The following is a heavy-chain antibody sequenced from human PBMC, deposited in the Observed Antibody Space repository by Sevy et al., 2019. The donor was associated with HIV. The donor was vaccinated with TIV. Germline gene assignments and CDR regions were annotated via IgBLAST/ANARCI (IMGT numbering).Heavy chain of an antibody. Sequence: GGSLRLSCAASGFIFSSYDMNWVRQAPGKGLEWVSSISLSNSSKYYVDSVKGRFSISRDNARNSLSLQMNSLRAEDTAVYYCAISGYNYRAIDYWGQGTLVTVSS. CDR3: AISGYNYRAIDY. J-gene: IGHJ4*02. V-gene: IGHV3-21*01. CDR1: GFIFSSYD. D-gene: IGHD5-12*01. CDR2: ISLSNSSK.